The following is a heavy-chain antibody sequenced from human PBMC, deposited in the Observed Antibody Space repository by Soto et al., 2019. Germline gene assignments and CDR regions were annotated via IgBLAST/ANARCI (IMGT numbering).Heavy chain of an antibody. CDR3: AKDGYYESSGYSPSPLYYFDY. J-gene: IGHJ4*02. CDR1: GFTFSSYA. D-gene: IGHD3-22*01. CDR2: ISGSGGST. Sequence: GGSLRLSCAASGFTFSSYAMSWVRQAPGKGLEWVSAISGSGGSTYYADSVKGRFTISRDNSKNTLYLQMNSLRAEDTAVYYCAKDGYYESSGYSPSPLYYFDYWGQGTLVTVSS. V-gene: IGHV3-23*01.